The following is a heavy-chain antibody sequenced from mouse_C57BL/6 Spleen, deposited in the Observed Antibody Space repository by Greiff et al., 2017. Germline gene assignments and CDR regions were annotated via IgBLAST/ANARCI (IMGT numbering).Heavy chain of an antibody. CDR1: GFSLSTFGMG. V-gene: IGHV8-8*01. J-gene: IGHJ2*01. Sequence: QVTLKVSGPGILQPSQTLSLTCSFSGFSLSTFGMGVGWIRQPSGKGLEWLAHIWWDDDKYYNPALKSRLTISKATSKNQVFLKIANVDTADTATDYCARIAHYYGRRYDYFDDWGQGTTLTVSS. D-gene: IGHD1-1*01. CDR2: IWWDDDK. CDR3: ARIAHYYGRRYDYFDD.